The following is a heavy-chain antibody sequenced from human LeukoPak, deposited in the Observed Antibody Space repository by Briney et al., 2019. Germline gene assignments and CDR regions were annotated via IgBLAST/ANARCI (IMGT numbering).Heavy chain of an antibody. CDR1: GGSISSPTFY. V-gene: IGHV4-39*01. J-gene: IGHJ5*02. Sequence: PSEALSLTCTLSGGSISSPTFYWDWVRQAPGKGLEWIGRIYFSGFTHYSPSLKRRITISIDKSKSQFSLNLRSVTAADTAMYHCARRASPRTGLNWFDPWGPGTLVTVSS. CDR3: ARRASPRTGLNWFDP. CDR2: IYFSGFT. D-gene: IGHD1-14*01.